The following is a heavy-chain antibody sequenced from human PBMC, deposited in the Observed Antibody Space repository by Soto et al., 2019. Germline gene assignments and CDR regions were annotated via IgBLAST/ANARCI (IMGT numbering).Heavy chain of an antibody. D-gene: IGHD6-19*01. CDR3: AREAVAGTGGF. CDR2: IHPNSGDT. Sequence: QVQLVQSGAEVKKPGASVKVSCKASRYTFTAYYMHWVRQAPGQGLEYMGWIHPNSGDTNYAQNFQGRVTMTRDRSIKTAYMELSTLKSDDTAVYYCAREAVAGTGGFWGQGTLVIVSS. J-gene: IGHJ4*02. CDR1: RYTFTAYY. V-gene: IGHV1-2*02.